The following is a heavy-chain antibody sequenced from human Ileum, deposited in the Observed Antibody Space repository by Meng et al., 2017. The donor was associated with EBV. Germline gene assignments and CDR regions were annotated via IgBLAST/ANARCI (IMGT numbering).Heavy chain of an antibody. CDR2: IDQSGYT. J-gene: IGHJ5*02. D-gene: IGHD4-23*01. CDR3: ARYGRCNGNSFYCFDP. CDR1: GESFNDYY. Sequence: QVRLQQWGTGLLKPSETLSLTCAVYGESFNDYYWTWLRQPPGKGLEWIGEIDQSGYTKFNPSLSSRATISRDTSNNQFSLRLNSVTAADTALYYCARYGRCNGNSFYCFDPWGQGTLVTVSS. V-gene: IGHV4-34*01.